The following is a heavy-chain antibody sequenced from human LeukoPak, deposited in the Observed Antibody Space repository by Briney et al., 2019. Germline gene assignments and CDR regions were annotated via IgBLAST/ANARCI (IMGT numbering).Heavy chain of an antibody. Sequence: SVKVSCKASGYTFTGYYIHWVRQAPGQGLEWMGGIIPIFGTANYAQKFQGRVTITADESTSTAYMELSSLRSEDTAVYYCARSKQQLTVNWFDPWGQGTLVTVSS. CDR3: ARSKQQLTVNWFDP. CDR2: IIPIFGTA. V-gene: IGHV1-69*13. D-gene: IGHD6-13*01. J-gene: IGHJ5*02. CDR1: GYTFTGYY.